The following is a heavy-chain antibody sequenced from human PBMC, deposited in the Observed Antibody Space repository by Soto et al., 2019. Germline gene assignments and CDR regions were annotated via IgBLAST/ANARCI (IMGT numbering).Heavy chain of an antibody. Sequence: GGSLRLSCAASGFTFSDYYMSWIRQAPGKGLEWVSYISSSGSTIYYADSVKGRFTISRDNAKNSLYLQMNSLRAEDTAVYYCARGRLDCSSTSCFVRNWFDPWGQGTLVTVSS. V-gene: IGHV3-11*01. D-gene: IGHD2-2*01. J-gene: IGHJ5*02. CDR2: ISSSGSTI. CDR1: GFTFSDYY. CDR3: ARGRLDCSSTSCFVRNWFDP.